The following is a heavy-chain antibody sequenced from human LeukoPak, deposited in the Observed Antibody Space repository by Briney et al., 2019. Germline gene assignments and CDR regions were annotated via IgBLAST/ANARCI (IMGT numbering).Heavy chain of an antibody. CDR1: GFSLSPSGVG. D-gene: IGHD6-19*01. CDR2: IYLDDDK. Sequence: PTLVNPTQTLTLTCTFSGFSLSPSGVGVGWIREPPGKALEWLALIYLDDDKHYSPSRKSRLTITKDTSKNQVVLTMTNMDPVDTATYYCAHVPDGYSSGWYVRYWGQGTLVTVSS. J-gene: IGHJ4*02. V-gene: IGHV2-5*02. CDR3: AHVPDGYSSGWYVRY.